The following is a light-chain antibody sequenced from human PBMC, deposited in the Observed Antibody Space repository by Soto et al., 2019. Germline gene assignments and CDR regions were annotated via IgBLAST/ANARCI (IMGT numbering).Light chain of an antibody. V-gene: IGKV3-15*01. CDR3: QQYNKWPPLT. Sequence: EIVMTQSPATLSVSPGERATLSCRASQSVSSNLAWYQQKPGQAPRLLIYGASTRATGIPVRFSGSGSGTEFTLTISSLQSEDLAVYYCQQYNKWPPLTFGGGTKVEIK. CDR1: QSVSSN. CDR2: GAS. J-gene: IGKJ4*01.